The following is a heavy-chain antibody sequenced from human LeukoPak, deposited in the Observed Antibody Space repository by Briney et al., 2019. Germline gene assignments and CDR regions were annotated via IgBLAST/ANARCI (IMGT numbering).Heavy chain of an antibody. Sequence: GGSLRLSWAASVFTFSDYYMSWIRQAPGKGLEWVSYISSSSSYTNFADSVKGRFTISRDDAKNSLYLPCNTVRAEDAAVYYCPTRQQLAPAQVHWGQGTLVTVSS. D-gene: IGHD6-13*01. V-gene: IGHV3-11*03. CDR3: PTRQQLAPAQVH. CDR1: VFTFSDYY. CDR2: ISSSSSYT. J-gene: IGHJ4*02.